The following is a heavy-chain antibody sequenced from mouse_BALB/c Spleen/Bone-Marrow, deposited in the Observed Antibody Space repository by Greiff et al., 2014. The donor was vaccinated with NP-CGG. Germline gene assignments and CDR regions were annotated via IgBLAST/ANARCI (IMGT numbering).Heavy chain of an antibody. J-gene: IGHJ2*01. CDR2: IDPANGNT. CDR1: GFNIKDTY. Sequence: SGAELVKPGASVKLSCTASGFNIKDTYMHWVKQRPEQGLEWIGRIDPANGNTKYDPKFQGKATITADTSSNTAYLQLSSLTSEDTAVYYCARFPYDYGGGDYWGQGTTLTVSS. D-gene: IGHD2-4*01. CDR3: ARFPYDYGGGDY. V-gene: IGHV14-3*02.